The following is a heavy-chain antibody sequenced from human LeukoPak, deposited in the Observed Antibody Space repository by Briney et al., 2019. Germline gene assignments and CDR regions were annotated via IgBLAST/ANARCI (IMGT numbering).Heavy chain of an antibody. J-gene: IGHJ4*02. Sequence: PSETLSLTCTVSGGSISSGGYYWSWIRQHPGKGLEWIGYIYYSGSTYYNPSLKSRVTISVDTSKNQFSLELSSVTAADTAVYYCARIHDYGGNHCYFDYWGQGTLVTVSS. CDR2: IYYSGST. V-gene: IGHV4-31*03. CDR1: GGSISSGGYY. CDR3: ARIHDYGGNHCYFDY. D-gene: IGHD4-23*01.